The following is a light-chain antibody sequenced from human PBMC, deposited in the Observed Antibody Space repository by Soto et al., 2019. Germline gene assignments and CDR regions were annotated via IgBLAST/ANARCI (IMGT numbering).Light chain of an antibody. CDR3: HQYNSYTWT. J-gene: IGKJ1*01. V-gene: IGKV1-5*01. CDR1: QTIAKS. CDR2: GAS. Sequence: DIQMTQSPSSLSASVGDTISITCRSFQTIAKSLNWYQQRPGKAPKLLIFGASNLESGVPSRFSGSGSGTEFTLTISGLQPDDFATYYCHQYNSYTWTFGQGTKWIS.